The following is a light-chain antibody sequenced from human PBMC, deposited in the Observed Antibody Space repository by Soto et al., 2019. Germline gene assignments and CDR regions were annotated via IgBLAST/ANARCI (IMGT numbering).Light chain of an antibody. J-gene: IGLJ2*01. Sequence: QLVLTQSPSASASLGAPVKLTCTLSSGHSSYAIAWHQQQPEKGPRYLMKVNSDGSHSKGDGIPDRFSGSSSGAERYLTISSLQSEDEADYYCQTWSTGIRVFGGGTKLTVL. V-gene: IGLV4-69*01. CDR3: QTWSTGIRV. CDR1: SGHSSYA. CDR2: VNSDGSH.